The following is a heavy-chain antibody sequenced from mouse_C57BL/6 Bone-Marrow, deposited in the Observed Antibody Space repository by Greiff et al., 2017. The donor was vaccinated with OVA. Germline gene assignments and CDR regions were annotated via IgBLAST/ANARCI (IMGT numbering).Heavy chain of an antibody. Sequence: QVQLQQPGAELVRPGTSVTLSCKASGYTFTSYWMHWVKQRPGQGLEWIGVIDPSDSYTNYNQKFKGKATLTVDTSSSTAYMQLSSLTSEDSAVYYCARGLRGIDYWGQGTTLTVSS. CDR2: IDPSDSYT. J-gene: IGHJ2*01. D-gene: IGHD2-4*01. CDR1: GYTFTSYW. V-gene: IGHV1-59*01. CDR3: ARGLRGIDY.